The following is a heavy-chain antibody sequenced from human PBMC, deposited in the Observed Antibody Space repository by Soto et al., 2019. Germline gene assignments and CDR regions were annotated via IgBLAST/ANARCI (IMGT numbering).Heavy chain of an antibody. J-gene: IGHJ6*02. V-gene: IGHV1-2*04. CDR2: INPNSGGT. Sequence: ASVKVSCKASGYTFTGYYMHWVRQAPGQGLEWMGWINPNSGGTNYAQKFQGWVTMTRDTSISTDYMELSRLRSDDTAVYYCARDQGYSGYEALYGMDVWGQGTTVTVSS. D-gene: IGHD5-12*01. CDR3: ARDQGYSGYEALYGMDV. CDR1: GYTFTGYY.